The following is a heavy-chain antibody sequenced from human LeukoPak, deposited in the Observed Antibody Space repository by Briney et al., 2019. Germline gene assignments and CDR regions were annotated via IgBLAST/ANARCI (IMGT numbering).Heavy chain of an antibody. CDR1: GFTFSNYA. CDR2: ISYDGSNK. CDR3: ARGRASMIVVAPYYYYGMDV. J-gene: IGHJ6*02. D-gene: IGHD3-22*01. V-gene: IGHV3-30-3*01. Sequence: GGSLRLSCAASGFTFSNYAIHWVRQAPGKGLEWVAVISYDGSNKYYADSVKGRFTISRDNSKNTLYLQMNSLRAEDTAVYYCARGRASMIVVAPYYYYGMDVWGQGTTVTVSS.